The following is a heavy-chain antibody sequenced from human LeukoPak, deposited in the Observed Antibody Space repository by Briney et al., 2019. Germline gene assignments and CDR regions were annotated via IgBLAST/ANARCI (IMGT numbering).Heavy chain of an antibody. CDR2: ISGSGGST. J-gene: IGHJ4*02. CDR3: AKAPSYSSSWYAVY. D-gene: IGHD6-13*01. V-gene: IGHV3-23*01. Sequence: QAGGSLRLSCAASGFTFSSYAMSWVRQAPGKGLEWVSAISGSGGSTYYADSVKGRFTISRDNSKNTLYLQMNSLRAEDTAVYYCAKAPSYSSSWYAVYWGQGTLVTVSS. CDR1: GFTFSSYA.